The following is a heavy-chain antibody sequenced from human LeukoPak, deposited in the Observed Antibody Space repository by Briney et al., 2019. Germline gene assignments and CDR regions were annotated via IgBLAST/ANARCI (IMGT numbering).Heavy chain of an antibody. CDR1: GFSFRNYG. Sequence: PGRSLRLSCAASGFSFRNYGIHWVRQAPGKGLEWVAIIWNDGSNKYYGDSVKGRFTISRDNSKNTLYLQMNSLRAEDTAVYYCAKDATGPAGSWGQGTLVTVSS. CDR2: IWNDGSNK. V-gene: IGHV3-33*06. CDR3: AKDATGPAGS. J-gene: IGHJ5*02. D-gene: IGHD1-14*01.